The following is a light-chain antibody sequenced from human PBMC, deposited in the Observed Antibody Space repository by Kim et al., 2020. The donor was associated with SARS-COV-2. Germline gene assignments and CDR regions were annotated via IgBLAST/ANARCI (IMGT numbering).Light chain of an antibody. CDR3: DSQDNTANHLI. V-gene: IGLV3-19*01. CDR2: GRN. Sequence: LGQTVRITCQGASLRNYYATWYQQKPGQTPVLVFVGRNNRPSGIPDRFSGSSSGNTASLTITEAQAEDEADYYCDSQDNTANHLIFGSGTQLTVL. CDR1: SLRNYY. J-gene: IGLJ2*01.